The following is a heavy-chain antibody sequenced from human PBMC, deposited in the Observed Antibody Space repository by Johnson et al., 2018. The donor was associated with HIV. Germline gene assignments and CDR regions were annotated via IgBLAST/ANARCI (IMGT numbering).Heavy chain of an antibody. CDR1: GFTFSSYA. V-gene: IGHV3-30*04. CDR2: ISYDGSNK. CDR3: ARTRRRVGAKPWGAFDI. J-gene: IGHJ3*02. D-gene: IGHD1-26*01. Sequence: QVQLVESGGGVVQPGRSLRLSCAASGFTFSSYAMHWVRQAPGKGLEWVAVISYDGSNKYYADSVKGRFTISRDNSKNTLSLQMNSLRPEDTAMYYCARTRRRVGAKPWGAFDIWGQGTAVTVSS.